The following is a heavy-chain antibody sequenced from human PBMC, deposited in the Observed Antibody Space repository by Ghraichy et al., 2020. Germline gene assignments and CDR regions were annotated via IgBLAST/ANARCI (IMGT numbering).Heavy chain of an antibody. Sequence: GGSLRLSCAASGFTFSNAWMSWVRQAPGKGLEWVGRIKSKTDGGTTDYAAPVKGRFTISGHDSKNTLYLQMNSLKTEDTAVYYCTTVGWGGSFAFDPWGQGTLVTVSS. V-gene: IGHV3-15*01. CDR3: TTVGWGGSFAFDP. CDR2: IKSKTDGGTT. CDR1: GFTFSNAW. J-gene: IGHJ5*02. D-gene: IGHD2-15*01.